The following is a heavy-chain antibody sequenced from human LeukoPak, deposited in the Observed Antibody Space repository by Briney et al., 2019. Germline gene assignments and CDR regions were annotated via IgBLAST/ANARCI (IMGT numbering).Heavy chain of an antibody. CDR2: ISSSGSTI. CDR1: GFTFSSYE. Sequence: PGGSLRLSCAASGFTFSSYEMNWVRQAPGKGLEWVSYISSSGSTIYYADSVKGRFTISRDNAKNSLYLQMNSLRAEDAAVYYCATQAVAGPWFDPWGQGTLVTVS. J-gene: IGHJ5*02. CDR3: ATQAVAGPWFDP. V-gene: IGHV3-48*03. D-gene: IGHD6-19*01.